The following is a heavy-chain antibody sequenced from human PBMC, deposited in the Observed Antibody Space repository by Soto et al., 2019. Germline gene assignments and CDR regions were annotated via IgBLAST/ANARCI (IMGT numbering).Heavy chain of an antibody. CDR2: ISLNSGRI. D-gene: IGHD6-19*01. CDR3: AKDILLRGWYGTGGLDI. CDR1: GFTFDDYA. Sequence: EVQLVESGGGLVQPGRSLRLSCAASGFTFDDYAMHWVRQAPGKGLEWVSSISLNSGRIGYADSVKGRFTISRDNAKHALYLQMNSLRAEDTALYYCAKDILLRGWYGTGGLDIWGQGTMVTVSS. J-gene: IGHJ3*02. V-gene: IGHV3-9*01.